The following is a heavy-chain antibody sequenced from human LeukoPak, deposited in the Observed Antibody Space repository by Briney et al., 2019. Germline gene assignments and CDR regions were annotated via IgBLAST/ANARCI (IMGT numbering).Heavy chain of an antibody. CDR3: ARVGSSAYNWFDP. CDR2: ISSSSSTI. D-gene: IGHD6-13*01. J-gene: IGHJ5*02. V-gene: IGHV3-11*01. Sequence: PGGSLRLSCAASGFTFSDYYMSWIRQAPGKGLEWVSYISSSSSTIYYADSVKGRFTISRDNAKNSLYLQMNSLRAEDTAVYYCARVGSSAYNWFDPWGQGTLVTVSS. CDR1: GFTFSDYY.